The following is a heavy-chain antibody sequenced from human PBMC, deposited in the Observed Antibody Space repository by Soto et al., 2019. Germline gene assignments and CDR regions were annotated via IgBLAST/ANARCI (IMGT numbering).Heavy chain of an antibody. J-gene: IGHJ3*01. CDR2: MSTYNENK. V-gene: IGHV1-18*01. CDR1: GYAFTSYG. CDR3: AKDAREAAPSDV. D-gene: IGHD2-15*01. Sequence: ASVKVSCKASGYAFTSYGINWVRRAPGQGLEWVGWMSTYNENKVYAQKFQGRVAMTMDTATSTAYLDLGPLRSDDTAVYFCAKDAREAAPSDVWGQGTLVT.